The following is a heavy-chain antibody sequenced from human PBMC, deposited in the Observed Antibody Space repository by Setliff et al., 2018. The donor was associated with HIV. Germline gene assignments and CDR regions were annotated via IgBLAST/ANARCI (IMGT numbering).Heavy chain of an antibody. Sequence: GGSLRLSCAASGFTFSSYSMNWVRQAPGKGLEWVSSISSGSSYIYYADSLKGRFTISRDNAKNSLYLQMNSLRAEDTAVYYCARAVHSGWYYFDYWGQGTLVTVS. D-gene: IGHD6-19*01. CDR1: GFTFSSYS. CDR2: ISSGSSYI. J-gene: IGHJ4*02. V-gene: IGHV3-21*01. CDR3: ARAVHSGWYYFDY.